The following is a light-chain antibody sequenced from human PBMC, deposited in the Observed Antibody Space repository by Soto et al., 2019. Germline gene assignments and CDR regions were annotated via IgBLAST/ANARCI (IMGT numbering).Light chain of an antibody. J-gene: IGKJ4*01. Sequence: EIVLTQSPATLSLSPGDRATLSCRASQSVGTYLAWYQQKPGQAPRLLIYDASNRATGIPARFSGSGSGTDFTLTISGLEPEDFEVYYCQQRIHWPPLTFGGGTKVEIK. CDR3: QQRIHWPPLT. V-gene: IGKV3-11*01. CDR2: DAS. CDR1: QSVGTY.